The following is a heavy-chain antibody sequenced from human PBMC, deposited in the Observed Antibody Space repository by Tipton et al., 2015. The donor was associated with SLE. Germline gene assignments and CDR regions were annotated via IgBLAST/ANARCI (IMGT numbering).Heavy chain of an antibody. V-gene: IGHV4-34*01. D-gene: IGHD3-22*01. Sequence: TLSLTCAVYGGSFSGYYWSWIRQPPGKGLEWIGEINHSGSTNYNPSLKSRVTISVDTSKNQFSLKLSSVTAADTAVYYCARRRITTILARQVYAFDIWGQGTMVTVSS. CDR1: GGSFSGYY. CDR3: ARRRITTILARQVYAFDI. J-gene: IGHJ3*02. CDR2: INHSGST.